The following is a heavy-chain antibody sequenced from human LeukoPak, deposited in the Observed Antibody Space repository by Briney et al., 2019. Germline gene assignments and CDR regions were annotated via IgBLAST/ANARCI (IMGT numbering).Heavy chain of an antibody. J-gene: IGHJ4*02. CDR3: AKGSRDGYNIDY. Sequence: PGGSLRLSCAASGFTFSSYSMNWVRQAPGKGLEWVSYISGGGYSMYYPDSVKGRFTISRDNAKNSLYLQMNSLRAEDTALYYCAKGSRDGYNIDYWGQGTLVTVSS. V-gene: IGHV3-48*01. D-gene: IGHD5-24*01. CDR1: GFTFSSYS. CDR2: ISGGGYSM.